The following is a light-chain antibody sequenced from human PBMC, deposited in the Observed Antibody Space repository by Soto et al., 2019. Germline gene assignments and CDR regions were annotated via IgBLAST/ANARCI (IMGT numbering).Light chain of an antibody. V-gene: IGKV1-5*03. CDR2: KAS. CDR1: QSISSW. J-gene: IGKJ4*01. CDR3: QQYGSSPLT. Sequence: DIQMTQSPSTLSASVGDRVTITCRASQSISSWLAWYQQKPGKAPKLLIYKASSLESGVPSRFSGSGSGTDFTLTISRLEPEDVAVYYCQQYGSSPLTFGGGTKVEIK.